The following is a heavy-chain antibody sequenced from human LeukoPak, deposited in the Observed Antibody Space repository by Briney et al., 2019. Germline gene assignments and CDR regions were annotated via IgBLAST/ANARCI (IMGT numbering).Heavy chain of an antibody. CDR1: GFTFTNYG. D-gene: IGHD6-6*01. V-gene: IGHV3-30*18. CDR3: AKDRAYSSSSGEFDY. J-gene: IGHJ4*02. CDR2: ILNDGSRK. Sequence: GKSLRLSCAASGFTFTNYGMHWVRQAPGKGLEWVANILNDGSRKNYADSVEGRFSVYRDNSNYSLYLQMNSLRAEDTAVYYCAKDRAYSSSSGEFDYWGQGTLVTVSS.